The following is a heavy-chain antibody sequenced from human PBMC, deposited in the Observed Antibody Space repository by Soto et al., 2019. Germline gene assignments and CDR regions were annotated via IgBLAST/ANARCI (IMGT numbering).Heavy chain of an antibody. V-gene: IGHV1-8*01. Sequence: GASVKVSCKASGYTFTSYDINWVRQATGQGLEWMGWMNPNSGNTGYAQMFQGRVTMTRNTSISTAYMELSSLRSEDTAVYYCARGRRVTIFGVVHYYYMDVWGKGTTVTVSS. CDR2: MNPNSGNT. CDR3: ARGRRVTIFGVVHYYYMDV. CDR1: GYTFTSYD. D-gene: IGHD3-3*01. J-gene: IGHJ6*03.